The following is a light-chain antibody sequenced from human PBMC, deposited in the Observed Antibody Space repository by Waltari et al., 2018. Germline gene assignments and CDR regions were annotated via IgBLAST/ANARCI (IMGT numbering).Light chain of an antibody. Sequence: EIVMTQSPGTLSVSPGERATLSCRASQSVGSNLAWYQQKPGQAPSLLIYGVSTRATGVPARFSGIGSGTDYTLTISSLQSEDFAVYYCQQYNKWPPATFGQGTRLEIK. CDR1: QSVGSN. J-gene: IGKJ5*01. CDR2: GVS. V-gene: IGKV3-15*01. CDR3: QQYNKWPPAT.